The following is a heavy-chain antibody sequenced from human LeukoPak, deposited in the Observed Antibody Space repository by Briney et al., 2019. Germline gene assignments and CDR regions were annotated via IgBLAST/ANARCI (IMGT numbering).Heavy chain of an antibody. Sequence: GGSLRLSCAASGFTFSSYAMSWVRQAPGKGLEWVSTITTSGGSTYYADSVKGRFTISRDNSKNTLYLQMNSLRAEDTAVYYCAELGITMIGGVWGKGTTVTISS. CDR1: GFTFSSYA. J-gene: IGHJ6*04. V-gene: IGHV3-23*01. D-gene: IGHD3-10*02. CDR2: ITTSGGST. CDR3: AELGITMIGGV.